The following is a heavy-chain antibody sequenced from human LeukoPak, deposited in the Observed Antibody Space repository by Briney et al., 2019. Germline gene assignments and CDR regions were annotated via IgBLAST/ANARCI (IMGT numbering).Heavy chain of an antibody. CDR3: ARPVAARYRPYYFDY. CDR2: IYPGDSDT. Sequence: GESLKISCKGSGYSFTSYWIGWVRQMPGKGLEWMGTIYPGDSDTRYSPSFQGQVTISADKSISTAYLQWSSLKASDTAMYDCARPVAARYRPYYFDYWGQGTLVTVSS. D-gene: IGHD2-15*01. J-gene: IGHJ4*02. CDR1: GYSFTSYW. V-gene: IGHV5-51*01.